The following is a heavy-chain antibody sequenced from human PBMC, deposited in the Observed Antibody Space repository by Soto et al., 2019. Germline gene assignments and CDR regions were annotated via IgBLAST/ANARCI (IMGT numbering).Heavy chain of an antibody. CDR1: GFTFSSHS. J-gene: IGHJ4*02. CDR2: ISSSSTYI. CDR3: ARDPSEIPGPVYGDYGGKY. D-gene: IGHD4-17*01. Sequence: EVQLVESGGGLVKPGGSLRLSCAASGFTFSSHSMNWVRQAPGKGLEWVSSISSSSTYIYYADSVKGRFTISRDNAKNSLYLQMNSLRAEDTAVYYCARDPSEIPGPVYGDYGGKYWGQGTLVAVSS. V-gene: IGHV3-21*01.